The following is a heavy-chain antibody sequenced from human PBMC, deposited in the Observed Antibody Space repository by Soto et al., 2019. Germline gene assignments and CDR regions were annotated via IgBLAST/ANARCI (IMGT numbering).Heavy chain of an antibody. CDR2: IFSNDEK. CDR3: ARIDLYDYGDHIWFDP. J-gene: IGHJ5*02. D-gene: IGHD4-17*01. Sequence: QVTLKESGPVLVKPTETLTLTCTVSGFSLSNARMGVSWIRQPPGKALEWLAHIFSNDEKSYSTSLKSRLTISKDTSKSQVVLTMTNMDPVDTATYYCARIDLYDYGDHIWFDPWGQGTLVTVSS. V-gene: IGHV2-26*01. CDR1: GFSLSNARMG.